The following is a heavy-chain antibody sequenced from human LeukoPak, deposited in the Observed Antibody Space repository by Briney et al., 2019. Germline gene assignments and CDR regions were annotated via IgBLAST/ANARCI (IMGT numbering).Heavy chain of an antibody. Sequence: SETLSLTCTVSGGFITAYYWSWIRQPPGEGLEWIGYVYYSGSTEYNPSLRSRVTISLDMSKHQFSLNLTSVTAADTAVYYCASNTGTVFDYWGQGALVTVSS. J-gene: IGHJ4*02. CDR2: VYYSGST. D-gene: IGHD7-27*01. V-gene: IGHV4-59*01. CDR3: ASNTGTVFDY. CDR1: GGFITAYY.